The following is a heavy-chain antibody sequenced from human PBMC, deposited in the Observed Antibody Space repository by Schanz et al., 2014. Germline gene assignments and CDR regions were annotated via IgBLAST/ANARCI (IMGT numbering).Heavy chain of an antibody. CDR2: ILYDGTKT. D-gene: IGHD3-16*01. CDR1: GFTFTNLG. CDR3: TRDRGALINHNDALDL. J-gene: IGHJ3*01. Sequence: QVQLVESGGGVVQPGGSLRLSCAASGFTFTNLGMHWVRRAPGKGLEWVAVILYDGTKTYYAASVRGRFTISRDNSKNTVYLQMNSLRSEDTAVYYCTRDRGALINHNDALDLWGQGTMVSVSS. V-gene: IGHV3-30*19.